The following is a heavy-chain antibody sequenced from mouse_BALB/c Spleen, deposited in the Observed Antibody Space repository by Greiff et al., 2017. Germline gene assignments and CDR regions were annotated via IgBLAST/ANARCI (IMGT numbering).Heavy chain of an antibody. CDR1: GFSLTSYG. CDR3: ARGLYYGNSWFAY. CDR2: IWAGGST. J-gene: IGHJ3*01. Sequence: VHLVESGPGLVAPSQSLSITCTVSGFSLTSYGVHWVRQPPGKGLEWLGVIWAGGSTNYNSALMSRLSISKDNSKSQVFLKMNSLQTDDTAMYYCARGLYYGNSWFAYWGQGTLVTVSA. D-gene: IGHD2-1*01. V-gene: IGHV2-9*02.